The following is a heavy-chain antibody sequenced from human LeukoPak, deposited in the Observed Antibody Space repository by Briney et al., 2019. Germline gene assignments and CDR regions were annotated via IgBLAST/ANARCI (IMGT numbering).Heavy chain of an antibody. CDR1: GFTFSSYS. CDR3: ASLDGSGSYSGNYYYGMDV. J-gene: IGHJ6*02. Sequence: PGGSLRLSCAASGFTFSSYSMDWVRQASGKGLEWVSSISSSSSYIYYADSVKGRFTISRDNAKNSLYLQMNSLRAEDTAVYYCASLDGSGSYSGNYYYGMDVWGQGTTVTVSS. V-gene: IGHV3-21*01. CDR2: ISSSSSYI. D-gene: IGHD3-10*01.